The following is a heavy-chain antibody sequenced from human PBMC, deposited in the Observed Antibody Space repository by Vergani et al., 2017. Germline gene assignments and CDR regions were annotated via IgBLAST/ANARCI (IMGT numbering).Heavy chain of an antibody. CDR3: TTGSVMVRRVMITYYYGMDV. D-gene: IGHD3-10*01. J-gene: IGHJ6*02. CDR1: GFTFSNAW. Sequence: EVQLVESGGGLVKPGGSLRLSCAASGFTFSNAWMSWVRQAPGKGLEWVGRIKSKTDGGTTDYAAPVKGRFSISRDDSKNTLYLQMNSLKTEDTAVYYCTTGSVMVRRVMITYYYGMDVWGQGTTVTVSS. V-gene: IGHV3-15*01. CDR2: IKSKTDGGTT.